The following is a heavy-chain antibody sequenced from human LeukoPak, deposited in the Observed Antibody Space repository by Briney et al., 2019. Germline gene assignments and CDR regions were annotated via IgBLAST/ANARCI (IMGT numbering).Heavy chain of an antibody. Sequence: GGSLRLSCAASGFTFSTYCMHWVRQAPGKGPMWVPCICPDGTVTNYADSVKARFIISRDNARNTVYLQMNSLRVEDTAVYYCVRDFRSADYWGQGTLVTVSS. V-gene: IGHV3-74*01. CDR1: GFTFSTYC. CDR3: VRDFRSADY. CDR2: ICPDGTVT. J-gene: IGHJ4*02.